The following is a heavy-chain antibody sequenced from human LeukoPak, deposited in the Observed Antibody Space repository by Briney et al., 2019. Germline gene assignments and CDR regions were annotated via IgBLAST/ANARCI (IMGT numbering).Heavy chain of an antibody. J-gene: IGHJ4*02. CDR1: GYTFTGYY. CDR3: ARDRVGSGWPRPYYFEF. Sequence: GASVKVSCTPSGYTFTGYYLHWLRQAPGQGLEWMGWINPNTGAIMFAEKFRGRVTMTRDTSISTGYMELRGLKSDDTAVYYCARDRVGSGWPRPYYFEFWGQGTPVTVSS. D-gene: IGHD6-19*01. V-gene: IGHV1-2*02. CDR2: INPNTGAI.